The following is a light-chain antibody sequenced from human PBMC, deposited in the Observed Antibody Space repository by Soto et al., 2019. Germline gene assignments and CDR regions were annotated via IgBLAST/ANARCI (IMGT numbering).Light chain of an antibody. V-gene: IGLV2-14*03. CDR2: EVF. CDR1: SSDVGGYDY. J-gene: IGLJ2*01. CDR3: CSYTTTSTFV. Sequence: QSVLTQPASVSGSPGQSITISCTGTSSDVGGYDYVSWYQQHPGKVPKLMIYEVFRLPSGISDSFSGSKSGNTASLTISGLQAEDEADYYCCSYTTTSTFVFGGWTKLTVL.